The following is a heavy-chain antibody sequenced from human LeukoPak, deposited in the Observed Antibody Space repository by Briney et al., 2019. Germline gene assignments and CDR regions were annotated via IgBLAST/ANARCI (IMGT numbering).Heavy chain of an antibody. V-gene: IGHV3-23*01. Sequence: GGSLRLSCAASGFTFNIYGMTWVRQSPGKGLEWVSGIGGGGGSTYYADSVKGRFIISRDNSKNTLYLQMNRLRVEDTAVYYCAKGSGYSAYDHVDYWGQGTLVSVSS. CDR2: IGGGGGST. J-gene: IGHJ4*02. CDR3: AKGSGYSAYDHVDY. D-gene: IGHD5-12*01. CDR1: GFTFNIYG.